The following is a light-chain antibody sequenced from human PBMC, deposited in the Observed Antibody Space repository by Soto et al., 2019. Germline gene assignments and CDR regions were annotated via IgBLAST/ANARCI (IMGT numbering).Light chain of an antibody. CDR1: QSINTW. CDR2: DVS. V-gene: IGKV1-5*01. CDR3: QQYQTYSRT. Sequence: DIQMTQSPSTVSASVGDRITITCRASQSINTWLAWYRQRPGEAPQLLIYDVSTLAMGVPSRFSGSGSGTDFTLSISRLQPDDFATFYCQQYQTYSRTFGQGPKVEVK. J-gene: IGKJ1*01.